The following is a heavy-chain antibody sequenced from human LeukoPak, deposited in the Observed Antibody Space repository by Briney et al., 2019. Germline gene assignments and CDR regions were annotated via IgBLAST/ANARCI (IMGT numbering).Heavy chain of an antibody. D-gene: IGHD6-13*01. Sequence: PSETLSLTCTVSGGSISSYYWSWIRQPPGKGLEWIGYIYYSGSTNYNPSLKSRVTLSVDASKNQFSLKLSSVTAADTAVYYCARVWGAYSSSWHFDPWGQGTLVTVSS. CDR2: IYYSGST. CDR1: GGSISSYY. CDR3: ARVWGAYSSSWHFDP. V-gene: IGHV4-59*01. J-gene: IGHJ5*02.